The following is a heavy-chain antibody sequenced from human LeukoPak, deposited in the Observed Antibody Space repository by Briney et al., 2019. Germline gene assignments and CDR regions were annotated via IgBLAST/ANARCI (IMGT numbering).Heavy chain of an antibody. J-gene: IGHJ4*02. CDR3: ARDPTQYLRYGYFDY. D-gene: IGHD4-11*01. CDR2: INNVGSHI. Sequence: NWVRQAPGKGLEWVSSINNVGSHIYYAGSVRGRFTISRDNAKNLLYLQMDSLRAEDTAVYYCARDPTQYLRYGYFDYWGQGTLVTVSS. V-gene: IGHV3-21*01.